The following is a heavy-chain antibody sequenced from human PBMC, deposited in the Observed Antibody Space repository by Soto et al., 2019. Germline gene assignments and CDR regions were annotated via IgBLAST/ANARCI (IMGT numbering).Heavy chain of an antibody. V-gene: IGHV4-31*03. CDR1: GGSISSGGYY. Sequence: SETLSLTCTVSGGSISSGGYYWSWIRQHPGKGLEWIGYIYYSGSTYYNPSLKSRVTISVDTSKNQFSLKLSSVTAADTAVYYCARGGLGTPPDAFDIWGQGTMVTVSS. J-gene: IGHJ3*02. CDR2: IYYSGST. CDR3: ARGGLGTPPDAFDI. D-gene: IGHD2-15*01.